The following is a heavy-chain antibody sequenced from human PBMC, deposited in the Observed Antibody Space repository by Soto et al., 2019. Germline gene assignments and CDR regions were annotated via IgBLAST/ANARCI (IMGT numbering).Heavy chain of an antibody. CDR1: GLNFSIYM. J-gene: IGHJ4*02. CDR3: ARDRNRLDY. Sequence: GALRLSCAASGLNFSIYMMNWVRQAPGKGLEWVSSISSSSSYIYYADSVKGRFTISRDNAKNSLYLQMNSLRAEDTAVYYCARDRNRLDYWGQGTLVTVSS. V-gene: IGHV3-21*01. CDR2: ISSSSSYI.